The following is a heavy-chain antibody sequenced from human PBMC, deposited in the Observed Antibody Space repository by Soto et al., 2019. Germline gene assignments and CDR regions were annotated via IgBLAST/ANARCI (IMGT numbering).Heavy chain of an antibody. J-gene: IGHJ4*02. CDR3: ARDRGSGWLTFDY. D-gene: IGHD6-19*01. Sequence: SETLSRACIASGGSISSYYCSWVRQPPGKGLEWIGYIYYSGSTNYNPSLKSRVTISVDTSKNQFSLKLTSVTAADTAVYYCARDRGSGWLTFDYWGQGTLVTVSS. CDR1: GGSISSYY. CDR2: IYYSGST. V-gene: IGHV4-59*01.